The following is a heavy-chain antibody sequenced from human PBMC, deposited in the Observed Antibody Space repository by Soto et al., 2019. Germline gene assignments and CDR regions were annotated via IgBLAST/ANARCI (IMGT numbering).Heavy chain of an antibody. J-gene: IGHJ4*02. V-gene: IGHV4-39*01. D-gene: IGHD3-16*01. Sequence: PSETLSLTCTVSGGSISSSSYYWGWIRQPPGKGLEWIGSIYYSGSTYYNPSLKSRVTISVDTSKNQFSLKLSSVTAADTAVYYCARNMGEWFDYWGQGTLVTVSS. CDR3: ARNMGEWFDY. CDR1: GGSISSSSYY. CDR2: IYYSGST.